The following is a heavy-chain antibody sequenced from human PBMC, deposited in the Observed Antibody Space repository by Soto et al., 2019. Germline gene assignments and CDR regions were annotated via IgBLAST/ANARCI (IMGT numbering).Heavy chain of an antibody. CDR3: ARETPGGGNYFDY. CDR1: GFTFSSYG. D-gene: IGHD3-10*01. Sequence: QVQLVESGGGVVQPGRSLRLSCAASGFTFSSYGMHWVRQAPGKGLEWVAVIWYDGSNKYYADSVKGRFTISRDNSKNGLYLQLNSLRAEVTAVYYWARETPGGGNYFDYWGQGTLVTVSS. CDR2: IWYDGSNK. J-gene: IGHJ4*02. V-gene: IGHV3-33*01.